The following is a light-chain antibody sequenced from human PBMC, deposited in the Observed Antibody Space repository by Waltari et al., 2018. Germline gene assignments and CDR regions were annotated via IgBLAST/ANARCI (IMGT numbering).Light chain of an antibody. J-gene: IGKJ4*01. CDR3: QQHSTWPLT. CDR1: QSVGFS. V-gene: IGKV3-11*01. Sequence: EIVLTQSPATLSLSPGERATLSCRASQSVGFSLAWYQQKPGQAPRLLIYGASKGATGMPARFSGRGSGTDFTLTISSLEPGDFAVYYCQQHSTWPLTFGGGTKVEIK. CDR2: GAS.